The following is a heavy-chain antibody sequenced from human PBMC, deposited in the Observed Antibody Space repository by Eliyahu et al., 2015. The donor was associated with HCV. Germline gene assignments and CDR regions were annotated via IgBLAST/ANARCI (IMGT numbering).Heavy chain of an antibody. V-gene: IGHV1-69*08. D-gene: IGHD2-15*01. CDR1: GGTFNIYT. CDR2: IIPLLGTP. CDR3: AKGRDEVVVPSTPDAFDI. Sequence: QVQLVQSGAEVKAPGSSLRVSCKTSGGTFNIYTITWLRQAPGHGLEWMGRIIPLLGTPNYSHKFQGRIAITADKSTNTAYMELGSLTSEDAATYYCAKGRDEVVVPSTPDAFDIWGQGTGVTVSA. J-gene: IGHJ3*02.